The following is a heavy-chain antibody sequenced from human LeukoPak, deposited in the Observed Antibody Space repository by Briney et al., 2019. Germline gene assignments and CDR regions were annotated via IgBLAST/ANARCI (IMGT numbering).Heavy chain of an antibody. CDR1: GYTFTSYD. V-gene: IGHV1-8*01. J-gene: IGHJ5*02. CDR3: ARERTSRGLRFDP. Sequence: RASVKVSCKASGYTFTSYDINWVRQATGQGLEWMGWMNPNSGNTGYAQKFQGRVTMTRNTSISTAYMELSSLRSEDTAVYYCARERTSRGLRFDPWGQGTLVTVSS. CDR2: MNPNSGNT. D-gene: IGHD3-10*01.